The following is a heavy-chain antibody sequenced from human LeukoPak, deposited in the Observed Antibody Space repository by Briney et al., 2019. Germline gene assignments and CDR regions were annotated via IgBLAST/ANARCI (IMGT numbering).Heavy chain of an antibody. D-gene: IGHD3-22*01. J-gene: IGHJ3*02. V-gene: IGHV3-21*01. CDR1: GFTFSSYS. CDR3: ARKGGGYYYADAFDI. Sequence: RPGGSLRLSCAASGFTFSSYSMNWVRQAPGKGLEWVSSISSSSSYIYYADSVEGRFTISRDNAKNSLYLQMNGLRAEDTAVYYCARKGGGYYYADAFDIWGQGTMVTVSS. CDR2: ISSSSSYI.